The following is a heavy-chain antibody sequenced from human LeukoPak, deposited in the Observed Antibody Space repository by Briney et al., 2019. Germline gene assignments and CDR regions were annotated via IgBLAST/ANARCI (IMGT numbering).Heavy chain of an antibody. CDR1: GFTVSNNY. CDR2: IYSGGTT. V-gene: IGHV3-53*01. Sequence: GGSLRLSCAASGFTVSNNYMTWVRQAPGEGLEWVSLIYSGGTTYYADSVKGRFTISRDNSKNTLYLQVDSLRAEDTDMYYCARDATYSSGWYGGRYFDYWGQGTLVTVSS. CDR3: ARDATYSSGWYGGRYFDY. J-gene: IGHJ4*02. D-gene: IGHD6-19*01.